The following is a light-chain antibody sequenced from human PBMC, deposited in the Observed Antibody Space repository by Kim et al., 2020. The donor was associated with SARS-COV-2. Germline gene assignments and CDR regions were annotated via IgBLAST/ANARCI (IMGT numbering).Light chain of an antibody. V-gene: IGKV1-39*01. J-gene: IGKJ4*01. CDR3: QHSYGPQVT. CDR2: AAS. Sequence: ASVGDKITVTCRASHNINNYLNWYQQRPGKAPKLVIYAASSLQSGVPSRFSGSGFGIDFTLTISSLQPEDFATYYCQHSYGPQVTFGGGTKVDIK. CDR1: HNINNY.